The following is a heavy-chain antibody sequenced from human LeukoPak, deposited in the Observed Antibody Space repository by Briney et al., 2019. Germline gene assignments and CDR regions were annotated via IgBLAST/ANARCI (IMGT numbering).Heavy chain of an antibody. CDR3: ARLSGRIAAAATNYYYYGMDV. V-gene: IGHV4-31*03. Sequence: SQTLSLTCTVSGGSISSGGYYWSWIRQHPGKGLEWFGYIYYSRSTYYNPSLKSRVTISVDTSKNQFSLKLSSVTAADTAVYYCARLSGRIAAAATNYYYYGMDVWGQGTTVTVSS. CDR2: IYYSRST. D-gene: IGHD6-13*01. J-gene: IGHJ6*02. CDR1: GGSISSGGYY.